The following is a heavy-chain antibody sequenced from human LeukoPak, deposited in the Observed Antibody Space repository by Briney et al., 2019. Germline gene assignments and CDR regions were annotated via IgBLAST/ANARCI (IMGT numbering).Heavy chain of an antibody. CDR2: ISGSGGST. Sequence: GGSLRLSCAASGFTFSSYSMNWVRQAPGKGLEWVSAISGSGGSTYYADSVKGRFTISRDNSKNTLYLQMNSLRAEDTAVYYCAKGKRDCSSTSCQSSFDYWGQGTLVTVSS. CDR3: AKGKRDCSSTSCQSSFDY. V-gene: IGHV3-23*01. CDR1: GFTFSSYS. D-gene: IGHD2-2*01. J-gene: IGHJ4*02.